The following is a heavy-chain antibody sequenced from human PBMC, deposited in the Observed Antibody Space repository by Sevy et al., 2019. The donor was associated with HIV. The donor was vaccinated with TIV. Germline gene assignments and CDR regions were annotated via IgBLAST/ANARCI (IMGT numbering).Heavy chain of an antibody. CDR1: GGSFSGYY. Sequence: SENLSLTCAVYGGSFSGYYWSWIRQPPGKGLEWIGEINHSGSTNYNPSLKSRVTISVDTSKNQFSLKLSSVTAADTAVYYCARRHSYYGDFRDWFDPWGQGTLVTVSS. J-gene: IGHJ5*02. CDR2: INHSGST. V-gene: IGHV4-34*01. D-gene: IGHD4-17*01. CDR3: ARRHSYYGDFRDWFDP.